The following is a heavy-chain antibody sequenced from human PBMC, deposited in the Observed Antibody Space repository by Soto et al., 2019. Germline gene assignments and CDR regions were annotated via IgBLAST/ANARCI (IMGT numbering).Heavy chain of an antibody. CDR3: AILDFWSGYSDSDY. J-gene: IGHJ4*02. Sequence: GGSVEVSCKGSGGTFSSYTISWGRQAPGQGVEGMGRIIPILGIANYAQKFQGRVTITADKSTSTAYMELSSLRSEDTAVYYCAILDFWSGYSDSDYWGQGTLVPVSS. CDR2: IIPILGIA. D-gene: IGHD3-3*01. CDR1: GGTFSSYT. V-gene: IGHV1-69*02.